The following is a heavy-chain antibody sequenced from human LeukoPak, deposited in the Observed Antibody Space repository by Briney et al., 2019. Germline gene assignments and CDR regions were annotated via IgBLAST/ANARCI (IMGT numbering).Heavy chain of an antibody. CDR1: GYTFTSYA. J-gene: IGHJ6*03. D-gene: IGHD2-21*02. Sequence: ASVKVSCKASGYTFTSYAMNWVRQAPGQGLEWMGWINTNTGNPTYAQGFTGRFVFSLDTSVSTAYLQISSLKAEDTAVYYCARGGYCGGDCQPGYYYMDVWGKGTTVTVSS. CDR3: ARGGYCGGDCQPGYYYMDV. V-gene: IGHV7-4-1*02. CDR2: INTNTGNP.